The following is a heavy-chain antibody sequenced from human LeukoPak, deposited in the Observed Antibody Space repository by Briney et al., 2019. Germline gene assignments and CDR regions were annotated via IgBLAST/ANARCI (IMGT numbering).Heavy chain of an antibody. CDR2: IYYSGST. J-gene: IGHJ5*02. D-gene: IGHD3-22*01. V-gene: IGHV4-59*01. CDR3: ARDFLGYYDSSGYNWFDP. Sequence: PSETLSLTCTVSGGSISSYYWSWIRQPPGKGLEWIGYIYYSGSTNYNPSLKSRVTISVDTSKNQFSLKLSSVTAADTAVYYCARDFLGYYDSSGYNWFDPWGQGTLVTVSS. CDR1: GGSISSYY.